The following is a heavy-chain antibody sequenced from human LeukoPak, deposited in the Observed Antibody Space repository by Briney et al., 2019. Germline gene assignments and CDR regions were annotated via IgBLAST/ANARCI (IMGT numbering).Heavy chain of an antibody. CDR3: AREGYASGWNDY. Sequence: SETLSLSCTVSGASISSYYWSWIRQTPGKGLEWIGYIYYSGTTNYNPSFQRRVTISVDVSKNQFSLKLRSVTAADTAVYYCAREGYASGWNDYWGQGILVTVSS. D-gene: IGHD6-19*01. CDR2: IYYSGTT. CDR1: GASISSYY. V-gene: IGHV4-59*01. J-gene: IGHJ4*02.